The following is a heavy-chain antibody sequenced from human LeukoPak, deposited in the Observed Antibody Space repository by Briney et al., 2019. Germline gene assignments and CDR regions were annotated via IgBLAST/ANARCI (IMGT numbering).Heavy chain of an antibody. Sequence: GGSLRLSCAVSGFTASTHHMAWVRQAPGKGLEWVSVRQPGNVSYYADSVTGRFTTSTDSSKNTLFLQMRHLRAEDTALYYCARERDYDTYFDYWGQGTLVIVSS. V-gene: IGHV3-53*01. CDR3: ARERDYDTYFDY. J-gene: IGHJ4*02. CDR2: RQPGNVS. CDR1: GFTASTHH. D-gene: IGHD3-22*01.